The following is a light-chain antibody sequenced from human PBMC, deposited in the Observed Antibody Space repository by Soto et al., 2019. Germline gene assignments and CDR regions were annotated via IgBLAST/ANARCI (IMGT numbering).Light chain of an antibody. CDR1: QSINIW. CDR3: QQYNVYWT. CDR2: LAS. V-gene: IGKV1-5*03. Sequence: DIQMTQSPSTLSASVGDRVTITCRASQSINIWLAWYQQKPGRAPKLLIYLASTLASGVPSRFSGSGSGTEFTLTISSLQPDDFATYLCQQYNVYWTFGQGTRVEVK. J-gene: IGKJ1*01.